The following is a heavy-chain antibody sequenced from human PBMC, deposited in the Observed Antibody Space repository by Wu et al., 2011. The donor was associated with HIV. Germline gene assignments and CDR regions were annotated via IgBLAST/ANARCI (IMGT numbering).Heavy chain of an antibody. CDR1: GHTFTNYD. CDR3: ARQKFASRYSGDQGSYFDL. J-gene: IGHJ2*01. CDR2: VKIVSGTV. V-gene: IGHV1-2*07. D-gene: IGHD5-12*01. Sequence: QVQLVQSGAEVKKPGASVKVSCKASGHTFTNYDINWVRQAPGQGLEWIGWVKIVSGTVNFASLDFRNRISLSRDRDLSTAYMDIRGLTQDDTATYFCARQKFASRYSGDQGSYFDLWGRGTLIVVSS.